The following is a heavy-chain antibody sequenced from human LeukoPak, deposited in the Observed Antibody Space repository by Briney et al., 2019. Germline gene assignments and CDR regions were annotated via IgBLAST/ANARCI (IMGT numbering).Heavy chain of an antibody. D-gene: IGHD4-23*01. CDR1: GGTFSSYA. CDR2: INPNSGGT. CDR3: ARGGGYYYYGMDV. V-gene: IGHV1-2*02. J-gene: IGHJ6*02. Sequence: ASVKVSCKASGGTFSSYAISWVRQAPGQGLEWMGWINPNSGGTNYAQKFQGRVTMTRDTSISTAYMELSRLRSDDTAVYYCARGGGYYYYGMDVWGQGTTVTVSS.